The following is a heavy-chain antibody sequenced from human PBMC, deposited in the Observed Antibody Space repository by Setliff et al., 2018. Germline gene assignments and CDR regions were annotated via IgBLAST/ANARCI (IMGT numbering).Heavy chain of an antibody. Sequence: ASVKVSCKASGYTLSNSILSWVRQAPGQGLEWMGWISAYNGKTYFAQKFQDRITLTTDTPTNTGYLELRGLRSDDTAVYYCLRLVRYCTKIACQATSGDEVWGLGTLVTVSS. CDR3: LRLVRYCTKIACQATSGDEV. CDR1: GYTLSNSI. CDR2: ISAYNGKT. D-gene: IGHD2-8*01. J-gene: IGHJ4*02. V-gene: IGHV1-18*01.